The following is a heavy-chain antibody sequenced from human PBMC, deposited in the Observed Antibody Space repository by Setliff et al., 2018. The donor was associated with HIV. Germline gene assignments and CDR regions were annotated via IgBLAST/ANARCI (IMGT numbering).Heavy chain of an antibody. CDR2: IYYSGST. J-gene: IGHJ4*02. D-gene: IGHD6-13*01. CDR3: ATDTFYSSSSTAFDY. CDR1: GDSISSTSYH. V-gene: IGHV4-39*01. Sequence: NPSETLSLTCTVSGDSISSTSYHWGWIRQPPGKGLEWIGSIYYSGSTYYNPSLKSRVTVSVDTSKNQFSLKLSSVTAADTAIYYCATDTFYSSSSTAFDYWGQGTLVTVSS.